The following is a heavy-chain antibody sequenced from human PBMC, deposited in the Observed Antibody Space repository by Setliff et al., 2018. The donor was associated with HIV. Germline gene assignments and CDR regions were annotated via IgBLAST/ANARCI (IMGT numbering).Heavy chain of an antibody. CDR2: ISAYNGNT. Sequence: ASVKVSCKASGYTFTSYGISWVRQAPGQGLEWMGWISAYNGNTNYAQKLQGRVTMTTDTSTSTAYMELRSLRSDDTAVYYCAKNIAGVCYSGLDYWGQGALVTVSS. J-gene: IGHJ4*02. CDR1: GYTFTSYG. D-gene: IGHD2-15*01. V-gene: IGHV1-18*01. CDR3: AKNIAGVCYSGLDY.